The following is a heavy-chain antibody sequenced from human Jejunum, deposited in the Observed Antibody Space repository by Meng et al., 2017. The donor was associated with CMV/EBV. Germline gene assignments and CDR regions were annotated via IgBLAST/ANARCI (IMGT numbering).Heavy chain of an antibody. Sequence: YTFTSYYIHWVRQAPGQGLERMGIINPGGTSPSYAQRFQGRVTMTRDTSTSTVYMELTSLRSEDTAVYYCARGTFWSGYYAQNWFDPWGQGTLVTVSS. J-gene: IGHJ5*02. V-gene: IGHV1-46*01. CDR2: INPGGTSP. D-gene: IGHD3-3*01. CDR1: YTFTSYY. CDR3: ARGTFWSGYYAQNWFDP.